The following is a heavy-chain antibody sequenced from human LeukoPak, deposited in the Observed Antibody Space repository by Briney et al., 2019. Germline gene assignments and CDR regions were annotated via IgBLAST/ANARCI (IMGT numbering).Heavy chain of an antibody. CDR3: ASSTTLQQVDF. CDR1: GASISSHY. V-gene: IGHV4-59*11. J-gene: IGHJ4*02. CDR2: IYSSGST. Sequence: SETLSLTCTVSGASISSHYCNWIRQSPGKGLEWIRYIYSSGSTQYSPSVKSRVTISINTSKNQFSLRLTSVTAADTAVYYCASSTTLQQVDFWGQGTQVTVSS. D-gene: IGHD5/OR15-5a*01.